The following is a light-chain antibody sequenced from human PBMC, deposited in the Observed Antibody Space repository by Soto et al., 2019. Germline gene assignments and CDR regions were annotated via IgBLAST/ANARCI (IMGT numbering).Light chain of an antibody. J-gene: IGKJ1*01. CDR1: QSLTNNY. CDR3: QHYGYPQWT. CDR2: AVS. V-gene: IGKV3-20*01. Sequence: EIVLTQSPGTLSLSPGERATLSCRASQSLTNNYFAWYQQKPGQPPRLLIYAVSSRGYGVPDRFSGSGSGTDFTLTISRLEPEDFAVYYCQHYGYPQWTFGQGTKVDIK.